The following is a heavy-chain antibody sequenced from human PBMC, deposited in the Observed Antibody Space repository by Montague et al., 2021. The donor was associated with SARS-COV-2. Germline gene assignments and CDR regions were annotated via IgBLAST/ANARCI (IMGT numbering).Heavy chain of an antibody. J-gene: IGHJ4*02. CDR2: IHYSGST. Sequence: SETLSLTCTVSGGSISSSSYYWGWIRQPPGKGLEWNGSIHYSGSTYFNPSLKSRVTISVDTSKNQFSLKLSSVTAADTAVYYCARGVPLGYDFWSGYPEIGDFDYWGQGTLVTVSS. CDR3: ARGVPLGYDFWSGYPEIGDFDY. D-gene: IGHD3-3*01. CDR1: GGSISSSSYY. V-gene: IGHV4-39*01.